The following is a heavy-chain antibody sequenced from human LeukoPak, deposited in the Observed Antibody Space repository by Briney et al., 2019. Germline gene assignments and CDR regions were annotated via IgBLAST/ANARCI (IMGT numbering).Heavy chain of an antibody. CDR3: ASSRGSGSGSYYKD. J-gene: IGHJ4*02. V-gene: IGHV1-69*01. CDR1: GGTFSSYA. CDR2: IIPIFGTA. Sequence: SVKVSCKASGGTFSSYAISWVRQAPRQGLEWMGGIIPIFGTANYAQKFQGRVTITADESTSTAYMELSSLRSEDTAVYYCASSRGSGSGSYYKDWGQGTLVTVSS. D-gene: IGHD3-10*01.